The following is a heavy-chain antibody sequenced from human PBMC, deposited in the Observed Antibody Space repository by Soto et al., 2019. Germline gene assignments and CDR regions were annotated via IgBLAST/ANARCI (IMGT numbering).Heavy chain of an antibody. V-gene: IGHV4-31*03. CDR1: GGSISSGGYD. J-gene: IGHJ3*02. CDR3: ARDKGNYVWGSYRPTWAFDI. D-gene: IGHD3-16*02. Sequence: PSETLSLTCTVSGGSISSGGYDWSWIRQHPGKGLEWIGYIYYSGSTYYNPSLKSRVTISVDTSKNQFSLKLSSVTAADTAVYYCARDKGNYVWGSYRPTWAFDIWGQGTMVTVSS. CDR2: IYYSGST.